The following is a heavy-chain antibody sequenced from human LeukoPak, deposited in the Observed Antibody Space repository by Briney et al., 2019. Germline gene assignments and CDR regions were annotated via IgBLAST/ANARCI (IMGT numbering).Heavy chain of an antibody. CDR1: GGSISSYY. Sequence: PSETLSLTCTVSGGSISSYYWSWIRQPPGKGLEWIGYIYYSGSTNYNPSLKSRVTISVDTSKNQFSLKLSSVTAADTAVYYCARASRGSGYDLGASWALCDYWGQGTLVNVSS. CDR3: ARASRGSGYDLGASWALCDY. V-gene: IGHV4-59*01. D-gene: IGHD5-12*01. J-gene: IGHJ4*02. CDR2: IYYSGST.